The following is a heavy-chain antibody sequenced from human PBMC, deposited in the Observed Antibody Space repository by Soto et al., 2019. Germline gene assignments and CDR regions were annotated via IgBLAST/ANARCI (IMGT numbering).Heavy chain of an antibody. D-gene: IGHD3-10*01. V-gene: IGHV4-31*03. CDR2: IYYSGST. Sequence: SETLSLTCTVSGGSISSGGYYWSWIRQHPGKGLEWIGYIYYSGSTYYNPSLKSRVTISVDTSKNQFSLKLSSVTAADTAVYYCASALWFGELYYYFDYWGQGTLVTVSS. CDR1: GGSISSGGYY. J-gene: IGHJ4*02. CDR3: ASALWFGELYYYFDY.